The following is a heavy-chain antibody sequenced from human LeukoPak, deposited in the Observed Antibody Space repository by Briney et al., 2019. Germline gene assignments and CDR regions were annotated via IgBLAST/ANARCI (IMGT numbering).Heavy chain of an antibody. Sequence: ASVKVSCKASGYTFTGYYMHWVRQAPGQGLEWMGRINPNSGGTNYAQKFQGRVTMTRDTSISTAYMGLSRLRSDDTAVYYCARVQWMQLPSTYNWFDPWGQGTLVTVSS. CDR1: GYTFTGYY. V-gene: IGHV1-2*06. CDR3: ARVQWMQLPSTYNWFDP. J-gene: IGHJ5*02. D-gene: IGHD5-18*01. CDR2: INPNSGGT.